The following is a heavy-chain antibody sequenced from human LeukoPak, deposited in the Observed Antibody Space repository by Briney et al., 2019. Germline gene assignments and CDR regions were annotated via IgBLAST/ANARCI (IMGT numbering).Heavy chain of an antibody. D-gene: IGHD3-22*01. V-gene: IGHV1-2*02. CDR1: GFTFTGYY. Sequence: ASVKVSCKASGFTFTGYYMHWVRQAPGQGLEWMGWINPNSGGTNYAQKFQGRVTMTRDTSISTVYMELSRLRSDDTAVFYCARGYYDSSDFEYFQHWGQGTLVTVSS. CDR3: ARGYYDSSDFEYFQH. J-gene: IGHJ1*01. CDR2: INPNSGGT.